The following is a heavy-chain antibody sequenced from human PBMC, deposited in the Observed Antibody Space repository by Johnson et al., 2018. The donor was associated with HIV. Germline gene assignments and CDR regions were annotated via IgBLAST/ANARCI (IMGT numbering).Heavy chain of an antibody. V-gene: IGHV3-13*01. J-gene: IGHJ3*02. CDR3: ARENPFGGDYAAFDM. CDR2: IGTAGDT. CDR1: GFTFSSYD. Sequence: VQLVESGGGLVQPGGSLRLSCAASGFTFSSYDMHWVRQATGKGLEWVSAIGTAGDTYSPRSVKGRFTISRENANNALYLQMNSLSAGDTGVYYWARENPFGGDYAAFDMWGQGTMVTVAS. D-gene: IGHD4-17*01.